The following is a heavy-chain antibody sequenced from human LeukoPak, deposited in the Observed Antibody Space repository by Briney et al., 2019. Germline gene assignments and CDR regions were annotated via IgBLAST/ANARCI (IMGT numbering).Heavy chain of an antibody. J-gene: IGHJ5*02. Sequence: PSETLSLTCTVSGGSISSGSYYWSWIRQPAGKGLEWIGRIYTSGSTNYNPSLKSRVTISVDTSKNQFSLKLSSVTAADTAVYYCARAMIGDWFDPWGQGTLVTVSS. D-gene: IGHD3-10*02. CDR1: GGSISSGSYY. V-gene: IGHV4-61*02. CDR3: ARAMIGDWFDP. CDR2: IYTSGST.